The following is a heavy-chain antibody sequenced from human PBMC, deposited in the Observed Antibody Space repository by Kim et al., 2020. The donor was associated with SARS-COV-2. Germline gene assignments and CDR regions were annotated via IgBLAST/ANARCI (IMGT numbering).Heavy chain of an antibody. CDR3: AREKVPRPGAFDI. V-gene: IGHV1-2*06. Sequence: ASVKVPCKASGYTFTGYYMHWVRQAPGQGLEWMGRINPNSGGADYAQNFQGRVTVTTDTSISTAYMDLSSLRSDDTAVYYCAREKVPRPGAFDIWGQGTMVTVAS. CDR1: GYTFTGYY. CDR2: INPNSGGA. J-gene: IGHJ3*02.